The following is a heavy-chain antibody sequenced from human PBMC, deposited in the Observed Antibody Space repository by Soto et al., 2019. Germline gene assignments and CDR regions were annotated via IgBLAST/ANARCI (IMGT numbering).Heavy chain of an antibody. V-gene: IGHV3-21*01. D-gene: IGHD1-26*01. CDR1: GFTFSSYS. J-gene: IGHJ5*02. CDR2: ISSSSSYI. CDR3: ARDPSGSQYANWFDP. Sequence: PGGSLRLSCAASGFTFSSYSMNWVRQAPGKGLEWVSSISSSSSYIYYADSVKGRFTISRDNAKNSLYLQMNSLRAEDTAVYYCARDPSGSQYANWFDPWGQGTLVTVS.